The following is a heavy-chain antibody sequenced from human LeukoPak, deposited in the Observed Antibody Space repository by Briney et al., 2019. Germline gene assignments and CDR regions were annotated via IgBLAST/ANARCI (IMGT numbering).Heavy chain of an antibody. CDR1: GGSINSYY. V-gene: IGHV4-4*07. D-gene: IGHD1-26*01. J-gene: IGHJ4*02. Sequence: SETLSLTCTVSGGSINSYYWGWIRQPAGKGLEWIGRIYTTGNTRYNPSLMRRVTISVDTYKNQFYFQLTTVTAADTAMFYYSRAGYTISYYSLDYWGQGSLVTVSS. CDR2: IYTTGNT. CDR3: SRAGYTISYYSLDY.